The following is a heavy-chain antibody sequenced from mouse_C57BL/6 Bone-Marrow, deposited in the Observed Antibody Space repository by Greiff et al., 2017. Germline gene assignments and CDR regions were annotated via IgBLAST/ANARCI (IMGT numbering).Heavy chain of an antibody. CDR2: IYPRNGNT. CDR3: ARSYDYDAGFAY. CDR1: GYTFPSYG. J-gene: IGHJ3*01. V-gene: IGHV1-81*01. D-gene: IGHD2-4*01. Sequence: QVQLQQSGAELARPGASVKLSCKASGYTFPSYGISWVKQRTGQGLEWIGEIYPRNGNTYYNEKFKGKATLTPDKSSSTADMELRSLTSEDSSVYFCARSYDYDAGFAYWGQGTLVTVSA.